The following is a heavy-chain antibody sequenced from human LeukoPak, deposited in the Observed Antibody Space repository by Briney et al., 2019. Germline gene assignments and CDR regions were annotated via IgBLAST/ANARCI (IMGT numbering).Heavy chain of an antibody. V-gene: IGHV1-18*01. CDR3: ARDYYYDTSGCDRFAN. CDR1: GYTLTNYG. J-gene: IGHJ4*02. Sequence: GSVKLWCKASGYTLTNYGITWVRQAPGQGLEWMGWISAYNGNTNYAQRLQGRVNMTTDTSTTTVYLELRSLRSDDTGVYYCARDYYYDTSGCDRFANWGQGALGAVSS. CDR2: ISAYNGNT. D-gene: IGHD3-22*01.